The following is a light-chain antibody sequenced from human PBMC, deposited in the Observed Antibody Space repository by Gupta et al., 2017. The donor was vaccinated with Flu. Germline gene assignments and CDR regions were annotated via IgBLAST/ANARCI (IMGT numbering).Light chain of an antibody. CDR3: QQYGSSPYT. V-gene: IGKV3-20*01. CDR1: QTIKNNF. Sequence: GTLSLSPGEGATLSCRASQTIKNNFLAWYQQKPGQSPRLLMFSTSSRSTGIPDRFSGSGSGTDFTLTISRLEPEDFAVYYCQQYGSSPYTFGQGTNLEI. J-gene: IGKJ2*01. CDR2: STS.